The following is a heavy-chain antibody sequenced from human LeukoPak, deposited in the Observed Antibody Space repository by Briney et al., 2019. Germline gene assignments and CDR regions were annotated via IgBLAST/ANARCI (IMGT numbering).Heavy chain of an antibody. V-gene: IGHV4-34*01. CDR1: GGSFSGYY. CDR2: INHSGST. J-gene: IGHJ6*03. Sequence: SETLSLTCAVYGGSFSGYYWSWIRQPPGKGLEWIGEINHSGSTNYNPSLKSRVTISVDTSKNQFSLKLSSVTAADTAVYYCARGGGLFGYYMGVWGKGTTVTVSS. CDR3: ARGGGLFGYYMGV. D-gene: IGHD3-16*01.